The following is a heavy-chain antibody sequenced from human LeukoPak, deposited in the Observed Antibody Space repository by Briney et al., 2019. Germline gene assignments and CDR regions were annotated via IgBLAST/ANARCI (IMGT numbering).Heavy chain of an antibody. CDR2: ISAYSGDT. D-gene: IGHD4-17*01. V-gene: IGHV1-18*01. CDR3: ARAPSFGDYGGDY. Sequence: ASVKVSCKASGYTFTSYGISWVRQAPGQGLEWMGWISAYSGDTNSAQKLQGRLTMTTDTSPSTAYLELRSLTSDDTAVYYCARAPSFGDYGGDYWGQGTLVTVSS. J-gene: IGHJ4*02. CDR1: GYTFTSYG.